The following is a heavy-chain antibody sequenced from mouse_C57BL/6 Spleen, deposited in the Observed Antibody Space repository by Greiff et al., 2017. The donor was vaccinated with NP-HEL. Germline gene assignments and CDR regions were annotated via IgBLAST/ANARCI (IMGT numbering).Heavy chain of an antibody. CDR2: INPNNGGT. V-gene: IGHV1-22*01. J-gene: IGHJ3*01. D-gene: IGHD2-2*01. CDR3: ARGGYGEEFAY. Sequence: EVKLVESGPELVKPGASVKMSCKASGYTFTDYNMHWVKQSHGKSLEWIGYINPNNGGTSYNQKFKGKATLTVNKSSSTAYMELRSLTSEDSAVYYCARGGYGEEFAYWGQGTLVTVSA. CDR1: GYTFTDYN.